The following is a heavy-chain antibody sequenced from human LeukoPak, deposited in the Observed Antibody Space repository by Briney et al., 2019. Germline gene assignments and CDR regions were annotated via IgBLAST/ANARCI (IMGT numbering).Heavy chain of an antibody. CDR3: ARAHGPNNDFWSGYYFS. V-gene: IGHV1-46*01. Sequence: GASVKVSCKVSGYTLTELSMHWVRQAPGQGLEWMGRINPSGGSTSYAQKFQGRVTMTRDTSTSTVYMELSSLRSEDTAVYYCARAHGPNNDFWSGYYFSWGQGTLVTVSS. J-gene: IGHJ5*02. CDR2: INPSGGST. D-gene: IGHD3-3*01. CDR1: GYTLTELS.